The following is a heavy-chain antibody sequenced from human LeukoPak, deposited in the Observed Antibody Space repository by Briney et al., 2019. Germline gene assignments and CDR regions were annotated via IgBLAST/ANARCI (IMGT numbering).Heavy chain of an antibody. Sequence: GASVKVSCKASGYTFTSYDINWVRQATGQGLEWMGWMNPNSGNTGYAQKFQGRVTMTRNTSISTAYVELSSLRSEDTAVYYCARGMSSSWYIDPWGQGTLVTVSS. J-gene: IGHJ5*02. CDR1: GYTFTSYD. CDR2: MNPNSGNT. V-gene: IGHV1-8*01. D-gene: IGHD6-13*01. CDR3: ARGMSSSWYIDP.